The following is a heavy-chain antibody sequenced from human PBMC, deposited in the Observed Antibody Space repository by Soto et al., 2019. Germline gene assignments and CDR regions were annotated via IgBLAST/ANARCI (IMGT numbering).Heavy chain of an antibody. CDR3: ASSLRPTYYYDSSGYYYFDY. Sequence: QVQLVQSGAEVKKPGSSVKVSCKASGGTFSSYAISWVRQAPGQGLEWMGGIIPIFGTANYAQKFQGRVTITADESTSTAYMELSSLRSEDTAVYYCASSLRPTYYYDSSGYYYFDYWGQGTLVTVSS. CDR2: IIPIFGTA. CDR1: GGTFSSYA. V-gene: IGHV1-69*01. D-gene: IGHD3-22*01. J-gene: IGHJ4*02.